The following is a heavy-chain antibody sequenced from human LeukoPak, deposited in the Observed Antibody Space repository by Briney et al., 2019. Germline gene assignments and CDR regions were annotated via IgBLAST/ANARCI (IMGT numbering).Heavy chain of an antibody. CDR1: GYIFTNYW. J-gene: IGHJ4*02. V-gene: IGHV5-51*01. Sequence: GESLRISCKASGYIFTNYWIGWVRQMPGKGLEWMGIIYPGDSETRYSPAFQGQVTMSADESISMAYLQWSSLKASDTAIYYCARQPIDYGPDYWGQGTLVTVSS. D-gene: IGHD4/OR15-4a*01. CDR2: IYPGDSET. CDR3: ARQPIDYGPDY.